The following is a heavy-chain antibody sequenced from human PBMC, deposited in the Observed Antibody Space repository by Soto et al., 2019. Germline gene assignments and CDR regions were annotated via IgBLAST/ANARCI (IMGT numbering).Heavy chain of an antibody. V-gene: IGHV3-11*06. J-gene: IGHJ4*02. CDR2: SSNSGSFT. D-gene: IGHD2-21*02. CDR3: VRSGDNYLDY. CDR1: GFTFSDHY. Sequence: LRLSCAASGFTFSDHYMSWIRQAPGKGLEWIGYSSNSGSFTRYADSVKGRFSISRDNAKNSLYLQINSLRGDDTAIYYCVRSGDNYLDYWGQGTLVTVSS.